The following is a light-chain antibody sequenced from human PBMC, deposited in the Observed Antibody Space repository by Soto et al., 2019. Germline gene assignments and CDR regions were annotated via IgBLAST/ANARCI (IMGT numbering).Light chain of an antibody. CDR3: QQYNNWPPIT. Sequence: ETVLTQSPGTLSLSPGERATLSCRASQRIISNYLAWYQQKPGQAPRLLIYDTSTRATGIPARFSGSGSGTEFTLTISSLQSEDFAVYYCQQYNNWPPITFGQGTRLEI. V-gene: IGKV3-15*01. CDR2: DTS. CDR1: QRIISN. J-gene: IGKJ5*01.